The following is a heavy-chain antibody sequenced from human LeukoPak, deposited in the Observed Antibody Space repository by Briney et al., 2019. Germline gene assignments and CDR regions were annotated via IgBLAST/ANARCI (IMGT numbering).Heavy chain of an antibody. Sequence: ASVKVSCKASGYSFTSYDINWVRQATGQGLEWMGWMNPNSGNTAYAQKFQGRVTMTKDIYISTAYMELSSLRSEDTAVYYCARSMTNCFDSWGQGTLVTVSS. CDR1: GYSFTSYD. CDR2: MNPNSGNT. J-gene: IGHJ5*01. CDR3: ARSMTNCFDS. V-gene: IGHV1-8*01.